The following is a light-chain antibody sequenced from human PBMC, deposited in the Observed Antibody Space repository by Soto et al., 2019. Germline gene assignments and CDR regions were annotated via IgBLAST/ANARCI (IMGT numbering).Light chain of an antibody. Sequence: EIVMTQSPATLSVSSGERASLSCRASQNVSSNLVWYQQKPGQAPSLLIYGASTRSTGIPARFSGSGSGTEFTLTISSLQSEDFAVYYCQQYNSWNPIFSFGPGTRVDIK. J-gene: IGKJ3*01. CDR1: QNVSSN. CDR3: QQYNSWNPIFS. V-gene: IGKV3-15*01. CDR2: GAS.